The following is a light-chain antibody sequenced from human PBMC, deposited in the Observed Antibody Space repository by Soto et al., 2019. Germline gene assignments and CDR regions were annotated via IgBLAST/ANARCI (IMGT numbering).Light chain of an antibody. J-gene: IGLJ2*01. CDR3: SSYTSSSPLVV. CDR1: SSDVGGYNY. V-gene: IGLV2-14*01. Sequence: QSALTQPASVSGSPGQSITISCTGTSSDVGGYNYVSWYQQHPGKAPKLMIYDVSNRPSGVSNRFSGSKSGNTASLTISGLHAEDEAAYSCSSYTSSSPLVVFGGGTKLTVL. CDR2: DVS.